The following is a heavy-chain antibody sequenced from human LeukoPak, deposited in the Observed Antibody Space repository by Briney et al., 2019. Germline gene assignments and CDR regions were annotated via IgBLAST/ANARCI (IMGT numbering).Heavy chain of an antibody. V-gene: IGHV3-33*01. CDR3: TRYNNDHFDY. Sequence: LGRSLRLSCAGSGFTFGGYGMHWFRQTPGKGLEWVAVIAYDGSRAFYADSVKGRFTISRDNSKNTMSVQMDDLRAEDTAVYYCTRYNNDHFDYWGQGTLVTVPS. J-gene: IGHJ4*02. CDR1: GFTFGGYG. CDR2: IAYDGSRA. D-gene: IGHD1-14*01.